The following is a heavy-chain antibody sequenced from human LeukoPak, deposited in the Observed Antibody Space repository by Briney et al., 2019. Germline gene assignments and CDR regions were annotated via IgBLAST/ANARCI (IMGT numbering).Heavy chain of an antibody. CDR3: ARDGYGSGSYYVSYFDY. V-gene: IGHV4-38-2*02. D-gene: IGHD3-10*01. CDR2: IYYSGST. CDR1: GYSISSGYY. J-gene: IGHJ4*02. Sequence: SSETLSLTCTVSGYSISSGYYWGWIRQPPGKGLEWIGSIYYSGSTYYNPSLKSRVTISVDTSKNQFSLKLNSVTAADTAMYYCARDGYGSGSYYVSYFDYWGQGTLVTVSS.